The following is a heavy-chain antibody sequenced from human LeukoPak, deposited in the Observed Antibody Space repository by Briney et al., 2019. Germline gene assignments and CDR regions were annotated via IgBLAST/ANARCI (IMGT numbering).Heavy chain of an antibody. CDR2: ISTYDHDT. CDR1: GYTLTNYG. CDR3: VRDYFCSGGTCDDCFDP. V-gene: IGHV1-18*01. Sequence: GASVKVSCKASGYTLTNYGISWVRQAPGQGLEWMAWISTYDHDTNYAQKFRGRVTMTTDTSTSTAYMELRSLGSDDTAVYYCVRDYFCSGGTCDDCFDPWGQGTLVTVSS. D-gene: IGHD2-15*01. J-gene: IGHJ5*02.